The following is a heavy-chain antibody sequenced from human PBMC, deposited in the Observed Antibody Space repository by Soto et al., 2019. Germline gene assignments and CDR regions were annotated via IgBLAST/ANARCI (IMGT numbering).Heavy chain of an antibody. Sequence: EVQLLESGGCLVQPGGSLRLSCAASGFTFSSYAMSWVRQAPGKGLEWVSAISGSGGSTYYADSVKGRFTISRDNSKNTLYLQMNSLRAEDTAVYYCAKDTGRYFDWLNYFDYWGQGTLVTVSS. V-gene: IGHV3-23*01. CDR1: GFTFSSYA. CDR2: ISGSGGST. J-gene: IGHJ4*02. CDR3: AKDTGRYFDWLNYFDY. D-gene: IGHD3-9*01.